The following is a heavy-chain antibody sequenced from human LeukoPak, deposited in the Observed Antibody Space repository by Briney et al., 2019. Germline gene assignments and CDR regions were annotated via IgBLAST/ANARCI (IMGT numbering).Heavy chain of an antibody. J-gene: IGHJ3*02. V-gene: IGHV4-38-2*02. CDR2: IYHSGST. CDR3: ARYRAFDI. CDR1: GYSISSGYY. Sequence: PSETLSLTCTVSGYSISSGYYWGWIRQPPGKGLEWIGGIYHSGSTYYNPSLKSRVTISVDTSKNQFSLKLSSVTAADTAVYYCARYRAFDIWGRGTLVTVSA.